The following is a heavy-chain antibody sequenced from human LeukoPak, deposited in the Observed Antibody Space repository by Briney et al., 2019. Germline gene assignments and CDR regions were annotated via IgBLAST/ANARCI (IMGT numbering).Heavy chain of an antibody. V-gene: IGHV4-4*07. Sequence: SETLSLTCTVSGGSISSYYWSWIRQPAGKGLEWIGRIYTSGSTNYNPSLKSRATMSVDTSKNQFSLKLSSVTAADTAVYYCASTIAVAGPNWFDPWGQGTLVTVSS. D-gene: IGHD6-19*01. CDR1: GGSISSYY. J-gene: IGHJ5*02. CDR2: IYTSGST. CDR3: ASTIAVAGPNWFDP.